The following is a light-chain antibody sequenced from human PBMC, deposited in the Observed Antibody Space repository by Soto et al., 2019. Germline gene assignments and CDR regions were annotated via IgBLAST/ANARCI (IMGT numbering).Light chain of an antibody. J-gene: IGKJ5*01. CDR2: GAS. V-gene: IGKV3-11*01. CDR3: QQRGNWPH. Sequence: EIVLAQSPGTLSFSPGERATLSCRASQSVSSYVAWYQQKPGQAPRLLISGASSRATGIPDRFSGSGSGTDFTLTISCLEPEDFATYFCQQRGNWPHFGQGTRLEIK. CDR1: QSVSSY.